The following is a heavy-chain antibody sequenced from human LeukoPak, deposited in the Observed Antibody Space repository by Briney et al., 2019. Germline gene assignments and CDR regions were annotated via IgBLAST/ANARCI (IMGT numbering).Heavy chain of an antibody. D-gene: IGHD6-19*01. Sequence: SETLSLTCTVSGGSISSYYWSWIRQPPGKGLEWIGYIYYSGSTNYNPSLKSRVTISVDTSENQFSLKLSSVTAADTAVYYCARVRSSGWYSGYWYFDLWGRGTLVTVSS. CDR1: GGSISSYY. J-gene: IGHJ2*01. V-gene: IGHV4-59*01. CDR3: ARVRSSGWYSGYWYFDL. CDR2: IYYSGST.